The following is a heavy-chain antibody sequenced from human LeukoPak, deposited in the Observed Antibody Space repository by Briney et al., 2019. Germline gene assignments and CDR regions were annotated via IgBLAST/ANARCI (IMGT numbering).Heavy chain of an antibody. CDR1: GYTFTSYY. V-gene: IGHV1-46*01. J-gene: IGHJ4*02. CDR3: ASKYYDSWVPDY. CDR2: INPSGGST. Sequence: ASVTVSCTASGYTFTSYYMHWVRRAPGQGLEWMGIINPSGGSTSYAQKVQGRATMTRDTSTSTVYMELSSLRSEDTAVYYCASKYYDSWVPDYWGQGTLVTVSS. D-gene: IGHD3-22*01.